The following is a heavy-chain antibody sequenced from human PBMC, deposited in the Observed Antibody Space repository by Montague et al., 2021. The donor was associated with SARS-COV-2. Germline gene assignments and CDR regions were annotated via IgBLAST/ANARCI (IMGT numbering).Heavy chain of an antibody. CDR2: IYYTANT. Sequence: SETLSLTCTVSGGSIISTTSNWGWIRQPPGKGLEWIGSIYYTANTYYTPSLKTRVTISVDTSKNQFSLSLRSVTAADTAVYYCARDRLRYCCFDPWGQGTLVTVSS. CDR1: GGSIISTTSN. V-gene: IGHV4-39*01. CDR3: ARDRLRYCCFDP. D-gene: IGHD3-9*01. J-gene: IGHJ5*02.